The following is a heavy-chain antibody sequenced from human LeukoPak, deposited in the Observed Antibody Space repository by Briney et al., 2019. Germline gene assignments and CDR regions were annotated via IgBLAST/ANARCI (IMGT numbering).Heavy chain of an antibody. Sequence: SETLSLTCTVSGGSITNYYWSWIRQPPGKGLEWIGYIHYRGSTNYNISVDTNYNPSLKTRVTISVDTSKNQFSLKLRSVTAADTAVYVCASLANLNWYWFDPWGQGTLVTVSS. CDR3: ASLANLNWYWFDP. D-gene: IGHD2-8*01. J-gene: IGHJ5*02. V-gene: IGHV4-59*08. CDR1: GGSITNYY. CDR2: IHYRGSTNYNISVDT.